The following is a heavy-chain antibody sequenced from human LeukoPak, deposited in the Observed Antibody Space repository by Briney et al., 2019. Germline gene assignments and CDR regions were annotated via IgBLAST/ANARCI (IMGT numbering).Heavy chain of an antibody. CDR3: ASGDYDIWTGYYPTY. CDR1: GGSISSGSYY. J-gene: IGHJ4*02. D-gene: IGHD3-9*01. V-gene: IGHV4-61*02. Sequence: SQTLSLTCTVSGGSISSGSYYWSWIRQPAGKGLEWIGRIYSSGSTNYNPSLKSRVTISVDTSKNQFSLKVRSVTAADTAVYYCASGDYDIWTGYYPTYWGQGTLVTVSS. CDR2: IYSSGST.